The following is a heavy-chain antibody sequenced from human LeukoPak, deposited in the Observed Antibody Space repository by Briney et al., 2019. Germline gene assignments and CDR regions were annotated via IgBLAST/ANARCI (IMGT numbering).Heavy chain of an antibody. Sequence: SETLSLTCTVSGGSISSSTYYWGWILQPPGKGLEWIGTIYYSGSTYYNPSLKSRVTISVDTSKNQFSLKLSSVTAADTAVYYCARHLGYSGYDRYYYYYMDVWGKGTTVTISS. CDR3: ARHLGYSGYDRYYYYYMDV. V-gene: IGHV4-39*01. J-gene: IGHJ6*03. CDR2: IYYSGST. CDR1: GGSISSSTYY. D-gene: IGHD5-12*01.